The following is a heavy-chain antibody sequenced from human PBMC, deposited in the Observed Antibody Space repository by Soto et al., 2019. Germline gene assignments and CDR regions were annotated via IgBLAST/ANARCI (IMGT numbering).Heavy chain of an antibody. J-gene: IGHJ6*02. V-gene: IGHV3-48*01. Sequence: GGSLRLSCAASGFTFSSYSMNWVRQAPGKGLEWVSYISSSSSTIYYADSVKGRFTISRDNAKNSLYLQMNSLRAEDTAVYYCARELRYYDILTGYPPGPYGMDVWGQGTTVTVSS. CDR1: GFTFSSYS. CDR3: ARELRYYDILTGYPPGPYGMDV. CDR2: ISSSSSTI. D-gene: IGHD3-9*01.